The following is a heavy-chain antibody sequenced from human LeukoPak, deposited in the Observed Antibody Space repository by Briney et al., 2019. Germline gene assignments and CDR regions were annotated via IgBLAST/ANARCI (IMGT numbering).Heavy chain of an antibody. CDR2: ISPTGSTT. J-gene: IGHJ4*02. V-gene: IGHV3-74*01. D-gene: IGHD6-6*01. Sequence: GGSLRLSCTASGFSFSGHWMHWARQLPGKGLVWVSRISPTGSTTRYADSVKGRFTVSRDNAKNTLYLQVNNLRAEDTAVYYCARGPNSNWSGLDFWGQGTLLTVSS. CDR1: GFSFSGHW. CDR3: ARGPNSNWSGLDF.